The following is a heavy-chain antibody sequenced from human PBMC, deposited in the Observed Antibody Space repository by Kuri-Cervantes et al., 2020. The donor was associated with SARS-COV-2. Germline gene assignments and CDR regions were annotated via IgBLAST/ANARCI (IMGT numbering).Heavy chain of an antibody. D-gene: IGHD6-13*01. Sequence: AAVKVTCKTSGYTFTDYYVHWVRQAPGQGLEWVGWISTYNGNTNYAQILQGRVTMTTGTSTSTAYMELRSLRSDDTAVYYCAREAKPPGIAAAGGESYYYHMDVWGKGTTVTVSS. CDR3: AREAKPPGIAAAGGESYYYHMDV. CDR1: GYTFTDYY. J-gene: IGHJ6*03. CDR2: ISTYNGNT. V-gene: IGHV1-18*04.